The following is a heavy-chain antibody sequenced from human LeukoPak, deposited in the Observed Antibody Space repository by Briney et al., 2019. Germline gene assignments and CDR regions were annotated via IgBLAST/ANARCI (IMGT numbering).Heavy chain of an antibody. CDR2: FSAYNGNT. J-gene: IGHJ4*02. D-gene: IGHD2-2*01. CDR3: ARVGAYCTSTSCFDY. CDR1: GYTFTSYG. V-gene: IGHV1-18*01. Sequence: ASVKVSCKASGYTFTSYGISWVRQAPGQGLEWMGWFSAYNGNTDYAQKFQGRVTMTTDTSTSTAYMDLRSLRSDDTAVYYCARVGAYCTSTSCFDYWGLGTLVTVSS.